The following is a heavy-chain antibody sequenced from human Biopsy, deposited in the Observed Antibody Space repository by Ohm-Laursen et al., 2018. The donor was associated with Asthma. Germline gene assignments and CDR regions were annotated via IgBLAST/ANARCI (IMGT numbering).Heavy chain of an antibody. J-gene: IGHJ3*02. CDR3: AKESGSNYAFDI. CDR1: GFTFSSYA. D-gene: IGHD1-1*01. Sequence: SLRLSCAASGFTFSSYAMSWVRQAPGKGLEWVAVIWYDGSNKYYADSVKGRFTISRDNSKNTLYLQMNSLRAEDTAVYYCAKESGSNYAFDIWGQGTMVTASS. CDR2: IWYDGSNK. V-gene: IGHV3-30*18.